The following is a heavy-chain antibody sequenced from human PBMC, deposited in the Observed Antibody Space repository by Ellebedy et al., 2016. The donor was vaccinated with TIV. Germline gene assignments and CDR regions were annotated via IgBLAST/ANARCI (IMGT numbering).Heavy chain of an antibody. CDR1: GFIFSNYC. V-gene: IGHV3-7*01. J-gene: IGHJ4*02. CDR3: ARDSQNGVRPPIDY. CDR2: INQDGSYI. Sequence: GGSLRLSXEASGFIFSNYCMGWVRQAPGKGLEWVANINQDGSYIYYVDSVKGRFTLSRDNAKNSVYLQMNSLRAEDTAVYYCARDSQNGVRPPIDYWGQGTLVTVSS. D-gene: IGHD3-3*01.